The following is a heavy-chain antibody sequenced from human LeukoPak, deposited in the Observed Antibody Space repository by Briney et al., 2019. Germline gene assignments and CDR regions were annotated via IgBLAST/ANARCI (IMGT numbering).Heavy chain of an antibody. D-gene: IGHD5-12*01. J-gene: IGHJ4*02. CDR3: ARVYSGWGIDY. CDR2: IGGSGFTT. Sequence: GGSLRLSCAASAFTFSSYGMSWVRQAPGKGLEWVSGIGGSGFTTYYADSVKGRFTISRDNSRNTLYLQVNSLRVEDTAAYYCARVYSGWGIDYWGQGTLVTVSS. CDR1: AFTFSSYG. V-gene: IGHV3-23*01.